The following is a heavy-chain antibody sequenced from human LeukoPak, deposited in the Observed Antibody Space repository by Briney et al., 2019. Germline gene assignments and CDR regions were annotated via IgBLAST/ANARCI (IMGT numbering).Heavy chain of an antibody. CDR1: GFSFSNYA. V-gene: IGHV3-30*04. J-gene: IGHJ4*02. CDR3: ANRLPLSSGTIDY. D-gene: IGHD3-22*01. CDR2: ISYDGGSK. Sequence: GTSLRLSCAASGFSFSNYAMHWVRQAPGKGLEGVAIISYDGGSKYYADSVKGRFTISRDNSKNTLYLQMNSLRAEDTAVYYCANRLPLSSGTIDYWGQGTLVTVSS.